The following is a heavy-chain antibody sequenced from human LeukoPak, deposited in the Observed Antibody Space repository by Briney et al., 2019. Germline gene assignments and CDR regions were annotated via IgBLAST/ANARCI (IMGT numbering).Heavy chain of an antibody. CDR3: AKDTSIGRYCTNGICSPFDY. J-gene: IGHJ4*02. V-gene: IGHV4-34*01. CDR1: GGSFSGYY. CDR2: INHSGST. D-gene: IGHD2-8*01. Sequence: SETLSLTCAVYGGSFSGYYWSWIRQPPGKGLEWIGEINHSGSTNYNPSLKSRVTISVDTSKNQFSLKLSSVTAEDTAVYYCAKDTSIGRYCTNGICSPFDYWGQGTLVTVSS.